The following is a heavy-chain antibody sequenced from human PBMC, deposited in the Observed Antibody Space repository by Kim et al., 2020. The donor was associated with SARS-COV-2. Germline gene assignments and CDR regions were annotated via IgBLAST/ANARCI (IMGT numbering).Heavy chain of an antibody. CDR1: GGSINTYY. Sequence: SETLSLTCTVSGGSINTYYWTWIRQPPGKGLEWIGYINYSGTTNYNPSLKSRVTISVDTSKNQFSLKLSSVTAADTAVYYCAAGYSNAKFDFWGQGILVTVSS. V-gene: IGHV4-59*08. CDR3: AAGYSNAKFDF. CDR2: INYSGTT. J-gene: IGHJ4*02. D-gene: IGHD4-4*01.